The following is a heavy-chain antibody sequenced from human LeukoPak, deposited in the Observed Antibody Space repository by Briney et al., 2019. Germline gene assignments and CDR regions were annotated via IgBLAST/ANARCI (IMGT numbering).Heavy chain of an antibody. J-gene: IGHJ4*02. CDR1: GYTFTSYD. D-gene: IGHD3-9*01. CDR2: MNPNSGNT. CDR3: ARSYGGVLRYFDWPNF. Sequence: ASVKVSCKASGYTFTSYDINWVRQATGQGLEWMGWMNPNSGNTGYAQKFQGRVTMTRNTSISTAYMELSSLRSEDTAVYYCARSYGGVLRYFDWPNFWGQGTLVTVSS. V-gene: IGHV1-8*01.